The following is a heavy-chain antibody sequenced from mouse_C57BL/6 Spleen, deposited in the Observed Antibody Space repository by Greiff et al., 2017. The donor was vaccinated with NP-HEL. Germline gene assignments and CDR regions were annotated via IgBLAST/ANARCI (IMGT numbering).Heavy chain of an antibody. CDR3: ARSHDGYYGYFDY. Sequence: EVQLQQSGPELVKPGASVKISCKASGYTFTDYYMNWVKQSHGKSLEWIGDINPNNGGTSYNQKFKGKATLTVDKSSSTAYMELRSLTSEDSAVYYCARSHDGYYGYFDYWGQGTTLTVSS. CDR2: INPNNGGT. D-gene: IGHD2-3*01. J-gene: IGHJ2*01. V-gene: IGHV1-26*01. CDR1: GYTFTDYY.